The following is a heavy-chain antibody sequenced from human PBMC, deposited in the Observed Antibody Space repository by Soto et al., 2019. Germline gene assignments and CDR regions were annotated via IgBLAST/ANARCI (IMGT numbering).Heavy chain of an antibody. Sequence: GGSLRLSCAASGLTFSSYGMHWVRQAPGKGLEWVAVIWYDESNKYYADSVKGRFTISRDNSKNTLYLQMNSLRAEDTAVYYCARDPTRYCSSTSCYTVGYYYYGMDVWGQGTTVTVSS. CDR3: ARDPTRYCSSTSCYTVGYYYYGMDV. J-gene: IGHJ6*02. CDR1: GLTFSSYG. CDR2: IWYDESNK. V-gene: IGHV3-33*01. D-gene: IGHD2-2*02.